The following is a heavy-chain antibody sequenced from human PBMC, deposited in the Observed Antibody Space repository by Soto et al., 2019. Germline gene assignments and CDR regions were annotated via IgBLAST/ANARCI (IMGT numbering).Heavy chain of an antibody. Sequence: GGSLRLSCAASGFTFSSYAMSWVRQAPGKGLEWVSAISGSGGSPYYADSVKGRFTISRDNSQNTLYLQMNSLRAEDTAVYYCAKDRRTAMVSYYFDYWGQGTLVTVSS. V-gene: IGHV3-23*01. J-gene: IGHJ4*02. CDR1: GFTFSSYA. CDR3: AKDRRTAMVSYYFDY. D-gene: IGHD5-18*01. CDR2: ISGSGGSP.